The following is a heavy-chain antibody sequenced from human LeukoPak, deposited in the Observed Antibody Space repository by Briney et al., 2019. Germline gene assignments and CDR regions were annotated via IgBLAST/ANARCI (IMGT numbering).Heavy chain of an antibody. CDR2: TSAGGSST. CDR1: GFSFSSYA. D-gene: IGHD2-2*01. CDR3: AKGGYCSSSSCYYGWFEP. J-gene: IGHJ5*02. V-gene: IGHV3-23*01. Sequence: PRGSLRLSCAASGFSFSSYAMHWVRQAPGKGLEWVSTTSAGGSSTYYADSVKGRFTISRDNSKNTFYLQMNSLRAEDTAAYYCAKGGYCSSSSCYYGWFEPWGQGTLVTVSS.